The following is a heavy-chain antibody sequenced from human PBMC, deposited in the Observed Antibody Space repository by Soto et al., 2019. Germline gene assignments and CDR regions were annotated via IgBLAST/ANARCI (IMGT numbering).Heavy chain of an antibody. CDR2: IFSSGST. V-gene: IGHV4-4*07. CDR3: AREASYSHYNFENGIQLWSFDF. D-gene: IGHD5-18*01. Sequence: SETLSLTCTVSGGSINTFYWSWVRQPAGKGLEWIGRIFSSGSTSFNPSLESRVAMSVDTSKNHFSLNLSSVTAADMAVYYCAREASYSHYNFENGIQLWSFDFYGQGALVTVYS. J-gene: IGHJ4*02. CDR1: GGSINTFY.